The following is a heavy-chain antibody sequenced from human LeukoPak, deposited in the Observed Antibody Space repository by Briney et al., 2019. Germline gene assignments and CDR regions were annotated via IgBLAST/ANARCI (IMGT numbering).Heavy chain of an antibody. V-gene: IGHV4-34*01. CDR1: GGSFSGYY. J-gene: IGHJ5*02. Sequence: SETLSLTSAVYGGSFSGYYWSWIRQPPGKGLEWIGEINHSGSTNYNPSLKSRVAISVDTSKNQFSLKLSSVTAADTAVYYCARGPQRMLLYNWFGPWGQGTLVTVSS. D-gene: IGHD2-8*01. CDR2: INHSGST. CDR3: ARGPQRMLLYNWFGP.